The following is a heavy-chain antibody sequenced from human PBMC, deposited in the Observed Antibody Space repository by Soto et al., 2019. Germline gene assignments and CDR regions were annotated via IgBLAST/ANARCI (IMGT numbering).Heavy chain of an antibody. J-gene: IGHJ4*02. CDR3: AKDNSYYDSSGYPDY. V-gene: IGHV3-9*01. CDR2: ISWNSGSI. D-gene: IGHD3-22*01. CDR1: GFTFDDYA. Sequence: GGSLRLSCAASGFTFDDYAMHWVRQAPGKGLEWVSGISWNSGSIGYADSVKGRFTISRDNAKNSLYLQMNSLRAEDTALYYCAKDNSYYDSSGYPDYWGQGTLVTVSS.